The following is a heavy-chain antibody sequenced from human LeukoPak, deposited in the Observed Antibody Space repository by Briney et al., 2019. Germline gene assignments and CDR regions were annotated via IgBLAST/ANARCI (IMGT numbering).Heavy chain of an antibody. CDR3: ARERADSQFDY. CDR2: ISSSSSTI. V-gene: IGHV3-48*02. Sequence: GGSLRLSCAASGFTFSRYSMNWVRQAPGKGLEWVSYISSSSSTIYYADSVRGRFPNSRDNAKNSLYLQMNRLRDEDTAVYYCARERADSQFDYWGQGTLVTVSS. J-gene: IGHJ4*02. CDR1: GFTFSRYS. D-gene: IGHD1-26*01.